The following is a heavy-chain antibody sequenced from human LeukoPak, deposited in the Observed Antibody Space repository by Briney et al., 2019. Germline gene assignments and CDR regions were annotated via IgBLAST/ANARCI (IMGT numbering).Heavy chain of an antibody. CDR1: GYTFTGYY. Sequence: ASVKVSCKASGYTFTGYYMRWVRQAPGQGLEWMGWINPNSGGTNYAQKFQGRVTMTRDTSISTAYMELSRLRSDDTAVYYCARGSSIAVATFTKDYWGQGTLVTVSS. CDR2: INPNSGGT. D-gene: IGHD6-19*01. V-gene: IGHV1-2*02. J-gene: IGHJ4*02. CDR3: ARGSSIAVATFTKDY.